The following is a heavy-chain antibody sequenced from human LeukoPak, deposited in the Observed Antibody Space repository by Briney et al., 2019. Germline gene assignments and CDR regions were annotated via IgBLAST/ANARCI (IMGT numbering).Heavy chain of an antibody. J-gene: IGHJ3*02. CDR1: GGSFSGYY. CDR2: TNHSGST. Sequence: PSETLSLTCAVYGGSFSGYYWSWICKPPGKGLEWIGETNHSGSTNYNPSLKSRVTISVDTSKNQFSLKLSSVTAADTAVYYCARGGYSYGYVFDAFDIWGQGTMVTVSS. D-gene: IGHD5-18*01. V-gene: IGHV4-34*01. CDR3: ARGGYSYGYVFDAFDI.